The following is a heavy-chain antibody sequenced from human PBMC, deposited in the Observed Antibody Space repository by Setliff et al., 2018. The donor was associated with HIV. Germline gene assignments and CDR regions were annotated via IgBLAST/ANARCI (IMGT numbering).Heavy chain of an antibody. J-gene: IGHJ4*02. D-gene: IGHD3-22*01. V-gene: IGHV1-69*05. CDR1: GGTFTSYA. Sequence: GASVKVSCKAFGGTFTSYAISWVRQAPGQGLDLMGGIIPLFGTVNYAQRFQDRVTITTDESASTAYMELSSLRSEDTAIYYCARSSRGYYNPLFDYWVQGTLVTVSS. CDR3: ARSSRGYYNPLFDY. CDR2: IIPLFGTV.